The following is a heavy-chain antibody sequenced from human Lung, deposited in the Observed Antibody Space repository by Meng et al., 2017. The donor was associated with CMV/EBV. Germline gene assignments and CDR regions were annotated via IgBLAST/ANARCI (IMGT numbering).Heavy chain of an antibody. CDR2: INPISGGT. Sequence: ASVKVSCKASGYTFSGFYIHWVRQAPGQGLEWMGWINPISGGTDYSQKFQGRVTLTRDTSISTAYMELTRLTSDDTAVYFCARDGSVLPIDYCGPGTLVTSSS. CDR1: GYTFSGFY. V-gene: IGHV1-2*02. D-gene: IGHD6-19*01. CDR3: ARDGSVLPIDY. J-gene: IGHJ4*02.